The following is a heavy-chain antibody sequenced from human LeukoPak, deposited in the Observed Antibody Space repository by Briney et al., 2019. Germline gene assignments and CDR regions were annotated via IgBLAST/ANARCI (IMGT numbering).Heavy chain of an antibody. CDR2: ISESGGGT. CDR1: GFTFSSFA. V-gene: IGHV3-23*01. D-gene: IGHD5-18*01. Sequence: PGGSLRLSCAASGFTFSSFAMYWVRQAPGMGLEWVSAISESGGGTYYADSVKGRFTISRDNSKNTLYLQMNSLRAEDTAVYYCAKGNTAYFFDYWGQGTLVTVSS. CDR3: AKGNTAYFFDY. J-gene: IGHJ4*02.